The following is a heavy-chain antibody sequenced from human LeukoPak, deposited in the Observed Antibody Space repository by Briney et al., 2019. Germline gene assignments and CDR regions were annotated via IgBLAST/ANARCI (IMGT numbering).Heavy chain of an antibody. Sequence: ASVKVSSKASGYTFTGYYMHWVRQAPGQGLEWMGWINTNTGNPTYAQGFTGRFVFSLDTSVSTAYLQISSLKAEDTAVYYCARDHIAAAGLIDYWGQGTLVTVSS. V-gene: IGHV7-4-1*02. J-gene: IGHJ4*02. D-gene: IGHD6-13*01. CDR1: GYTFTGYY. CDR2: INTNTGNP. CDR3: ARDHIAAAGLIDY.